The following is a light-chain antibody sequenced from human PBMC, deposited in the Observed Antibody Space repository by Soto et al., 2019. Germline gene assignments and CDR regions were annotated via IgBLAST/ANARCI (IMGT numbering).Light chain of an antibody. Sequence: QPVLTQSPSASASLGASVKLTCTLSSGHSTYAIAWHQQQPEKGPRYLMKLKSDGSHIKGDGIPDRFSGSSSGAERYLTISGLQSEDEADYYCQTWGTGIRVFGGGTKLTVL. CDR3: QTWGTGIRV. CDR2: LKSDGSH. CDR1: SGHSTYA. J-gene: IGLJ3*02. V-gene: IGLV4-69*01.